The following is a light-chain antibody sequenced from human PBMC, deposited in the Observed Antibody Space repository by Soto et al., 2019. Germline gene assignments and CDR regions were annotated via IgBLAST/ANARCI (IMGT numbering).Light chain of an antibody. CDR1: SSDVGGYNF. CDR3: SSHAPRNTPWV. J-gene: IGLJ1*01. Sequence: QSVLTQPASVSGSPGQSITISCTGTSSDVGGYNFVSWYQQHPGKVPKLMIYEVSNRPSGVSNRFSGSKSGNTASLTISGLQAEDEADYFCSSHAPRNTPWVFGTGTKVTVL. V-gene: IGLV2-14*01. CDR2: EVS.